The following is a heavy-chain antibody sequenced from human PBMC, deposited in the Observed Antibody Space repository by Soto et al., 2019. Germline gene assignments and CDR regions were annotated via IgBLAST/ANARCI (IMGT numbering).Heavy chain of an antibody. V-gene: IGHV3-21*01. J-gene: IGHJ4*02. D-gene: IGHD2-2*01. Sequence: GGFLRLSCTVSGFAFSNYGINWVRQAPGKGLEWVSSISKSDYTYYSDSVKGRFTISRDNAKNSVSLQMNTLRVEDTAVYYCAREDSIVIPAVSDFWGQGTLVTVSS. CDR3: AREDSIVIPAVSDF. CDR2: ISKSDYT. CDR1: GFAFSNYG.